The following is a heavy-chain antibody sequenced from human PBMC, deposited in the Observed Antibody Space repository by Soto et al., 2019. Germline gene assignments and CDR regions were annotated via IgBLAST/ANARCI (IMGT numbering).Heavy chain of an antibody. D-gene: IGHD2-2*01. CDR2: IIPIFGTA. CDR3: ARAPFYCSSTSCYQRWFDP. Sequence: SVKVSCKASGYTFTSYGISWVRQAPGQGLEWMGGIIPIFGTANYAQKFQGRVTITADESTSTAYMELSSLRSEDTAVYYCARAPFYCSSTSCYQRWFDPWGQGTLVTVSS. J-gene: IGHJ5*02. V-gene: IGHV1-69*13. CDR1: GYTFTSYG.